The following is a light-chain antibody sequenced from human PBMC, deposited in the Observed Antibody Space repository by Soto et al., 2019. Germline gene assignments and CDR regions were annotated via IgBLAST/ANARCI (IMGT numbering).Light chain of an antibody. J-gene: IGLJ2*01. CDR1: SSDIGAGYD. V-gene: IGLV1-40*01. CDR3: QSYDSSLNVVV. CDR2: GNN. Sequence: QSVLTQTPSVSRAPGQRVTISCTGSSSDIGAGYDVHWYQQLPGTAPKLLIHGNNNRPSGVPDRFSGSKSGTSASLAITGLQAEDEAYYYCQSYDSSLNVVVFGGGTKLTVL.